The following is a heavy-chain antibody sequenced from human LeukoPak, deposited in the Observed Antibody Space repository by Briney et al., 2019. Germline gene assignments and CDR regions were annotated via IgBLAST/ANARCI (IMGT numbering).Heavy chain of an antibody. D-gene: IGHD6-13*01. V-gene: IGHV4-34*01. CDR2: INHSGST. J-gene: IGHJ4*02. Sequence: SETLSLTCTVSGGSVSSDSYYWSWIRQPPGKGLEWIGEINHSGSTNYNPSLKSRVTISVDTSKNQFSLKLSSVTAADTAVYYCARGYRIAAAGTLDYWGQGTLVTVSS. CDR1: GGSVSSDSYY. CDR3: ARGYRIAAAGTLDY.